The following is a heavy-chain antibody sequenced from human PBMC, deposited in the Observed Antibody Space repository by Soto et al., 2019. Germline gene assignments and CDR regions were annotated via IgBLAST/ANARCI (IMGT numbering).Heavy chain of an antibody. J-gene: IGHJ4*02. CDR2: ISTSSSTI. CDR1: GFTFSTYS. CDR3: GRGVQYYYESRYFEY. D-gene: IGHD3-22*01. Sequence: GESLRLSCAASGFTFSTYSMNWVRQAPGKGLEWVSYISTSSSTIYYADSVKGRFTISRDNAKNSLYLQMNSLRDEDTAVYYYGRGVQYYYESRYFEYWGQGALVSVSS. V-gene: IGHV3-48*02.